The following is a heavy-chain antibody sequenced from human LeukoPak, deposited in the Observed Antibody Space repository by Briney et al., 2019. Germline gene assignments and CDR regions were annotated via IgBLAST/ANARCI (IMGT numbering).Heavy chain of an antibody. CDR3: ARDRYCSSTSCFTHWFDP. J-gene: IGHJ5*02. Sequence: SETLSLTCTVSGGSISSTTYYWSCIRQPPGKGLEWIGSIYYSGSTYYNPSLKSRVTISVDTSKNQFSLKLSSVTAADTAVYYCARDRYCSSTSCFTHWFDPWGQGTLVTVSS. D-gene: IGHD2-2*01. V-gene: IGHV4-39*07. CDR2: IYYSGST. CDR1: GGSISSTTYY.